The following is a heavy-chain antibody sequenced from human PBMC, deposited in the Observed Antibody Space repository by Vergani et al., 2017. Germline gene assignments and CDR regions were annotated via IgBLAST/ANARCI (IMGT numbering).Heavy chain of an antibody. CDR3: ANNYDSSGYVPGAFDY. D-gene: IGHD3-22*01. V-gene: IGHV3-23*01. CDR1: GFTFSSYA. CDR2: ISGSGGSK. J-gene: IGHJ4*02. Sequence: EVQLLESGGGLVQPGGPLRLSCAASGFTFSSYAMSWVRQAPGKGLEWVSPISGSGGSKYYADSLKGRFTISRDNSKNTLYLQMNSLRAEDTAVYYCANNYDSSGYVPGAFDYWGQGTLVTVSS.